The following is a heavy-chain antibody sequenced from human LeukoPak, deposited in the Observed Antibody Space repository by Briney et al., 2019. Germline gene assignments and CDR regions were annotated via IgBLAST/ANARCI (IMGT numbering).Heavy chain of an antibody. Sequence: GGSLRLSCAASGFTFSNAWMSWVRQAPGKGLEWVGRIKSKTDGGTTDHAAPVKGRFTISRDDSENTLYLQMNSLTTEDTAVYFCTTRNNNFNSHYWGQGTLVTVS. J-gene: IGHJ4*02. CDR3: TTRNNNFNSHY. D-gene: IGHD4-11*01. V-gene: IGHV3-15*01. CDR1: GFTFSNAW. CDR2: IKSKTDGGTT.